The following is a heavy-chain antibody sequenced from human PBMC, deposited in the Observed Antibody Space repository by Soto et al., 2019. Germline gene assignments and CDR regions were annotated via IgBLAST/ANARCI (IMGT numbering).Heavy chain of an antibody. D-gene: IGHD2-8*01. J-gene: IGHJ4*02. CDR3: ATGEGYCTNGVCYTSDY. CDR1: GFTFSSYG. V-gene: IGHV3-30*03. CDR2: ISYDGSNK. Sequence: QVQLVESGGGVVQPVRSLRLSCAASGFTFSSYGMHWVRQAPGKGLEWVAVISYDGSNKYYADSVKGRFTISRDNSKNTLYLQMNSLRAEDTAVYYCATGEGYCTNGVCYTSDYWGQGSLVTVSS.